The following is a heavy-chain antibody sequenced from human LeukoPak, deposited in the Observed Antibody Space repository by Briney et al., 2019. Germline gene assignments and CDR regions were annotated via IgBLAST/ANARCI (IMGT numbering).Heavy chain of an antibody. J-gene: IGHJ5*02. D-gene: IGHD6-13*01. CDR3: ARVQQQLGYWFDP. CDR1: GDSISDYY. CDR2: IFTTENT. Sequence: SETLSLTCTVSGDSISDYYWSWIRQPAGRGLEWIGRIFTTENTDYNPSLTSRVTMSIDTSKNQFSLKLSSVTAADTAVYYCARVQQQLGYWFDPWGQGTLVTVSS. V-gene: IGHV4-4*07.